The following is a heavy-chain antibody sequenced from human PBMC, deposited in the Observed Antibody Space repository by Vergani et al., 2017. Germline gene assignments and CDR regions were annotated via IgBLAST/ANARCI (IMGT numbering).Heavy chain of an antibody. CDR3: ASPNDGSWTPYWYFDL. V-gene: IGHV4-39*01. J-gene: IGHJ2*01. D-gene: IGHD3/OR15-3a*01. Sequence: QLQLQESGPGLVKPSETLSLTCTVSGGPISRSSYYWGWIRPPPGKGLEWIGRVYFSASTYYNPSHKSRVTISVDTSKNQFSLKLSSVNAADTAVYYCASPNDGSWTPYWYFDLWGRGTLVTVSS. CDR2: VYFSAST. CDR1: GGPISRSSYY.